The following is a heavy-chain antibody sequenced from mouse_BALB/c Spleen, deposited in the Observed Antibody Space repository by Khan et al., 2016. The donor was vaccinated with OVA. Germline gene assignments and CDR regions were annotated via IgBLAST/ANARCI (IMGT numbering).Heavy chain of an antibody. CDR3: AKDPPYYGMDY. J-gene: IGHJ4*01. V-gene: IGHV2-6-5*01. CDR2: IWGGGSK. Sequence: VQLQESGPGLVAPSQSLSITCTVSGFSLTDYAVSWIRQPPGKGLEWLGVIWGGGSKSYNSALKSRLSISKDNSKSQVFLKMNSLQTDDTAMYYCAKDPPYYGMDYWGQGTSVTVSS. CDR1: GFSLTDYA.